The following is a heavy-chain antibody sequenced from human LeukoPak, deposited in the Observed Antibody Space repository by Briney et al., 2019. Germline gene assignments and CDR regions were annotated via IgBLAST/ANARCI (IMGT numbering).Heavy chain of an antibody. Sequence: PSETLSLTCTVYGNSISSGDNYWSWIRQPAGKGLEWIGRIYTSGSTNYNPSLKSRVTISGDTSKNQFSLRLSSVTAADTAVYYCARASYSYDINGWVPFDYWGQGTLVTVSS. CDR2: IYTSGST. D-gene: IGHD3-22*01. V-gene: IGHV4-61*02. CDR3: ARASYSYDINGWVPFDY. J-gene: IGHJ4*02. CDR1: GNSISSGDNY.